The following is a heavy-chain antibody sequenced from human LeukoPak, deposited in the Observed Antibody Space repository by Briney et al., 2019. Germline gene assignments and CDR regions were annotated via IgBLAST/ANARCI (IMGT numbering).Heavy chain of an antibody. CDR2: IYSGGST. J-gene: IGHJ4*02. CDR3: AAPIAVAGTFGH. V-gene: IGHV3-66*01. D-gene: IGHD6-19*01. CDR1: GFTVSSNY. Sequence: PGGSLRLSCAASGFTVSSNYMSWVRQAPGKGLEWVSVIYSGGSTYYADSVKGRFTISRDNSKNTLYLQMDSLRAEDTAVYYCAAPIAVAGTFGHWGQGTLVTVSS.